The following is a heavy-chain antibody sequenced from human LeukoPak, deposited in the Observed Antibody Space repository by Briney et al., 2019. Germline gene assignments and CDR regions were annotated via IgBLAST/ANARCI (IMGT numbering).Heavy chain of an antibody. V-gene: IGHV4-31*03. Sequence: SETLSLTCTVSGGSISSGGYYWSWIRQHPGKGLEWVGYISDRGSTYYNPSLKSRVTVSVDTSKSQFSLKVSSVTAADTAVYYCARGARMTFDYWGQGTLVTVSS. CDR1: GGSISSGGYY. J-gene: IGHJ4*02. CDR2: ISDRGST. CDR3: ARGARMTFDY. D-gene: IGHD2-15*01.